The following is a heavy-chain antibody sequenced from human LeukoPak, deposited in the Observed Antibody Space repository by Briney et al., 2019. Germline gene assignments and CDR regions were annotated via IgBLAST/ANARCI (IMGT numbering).Heavy chain of an antibody. CDR1: GGTFSSYA. D-gene: IGHD3-10*01. J-gene: IGHJ3*02. CDR3: ARDYGSGNYPDAFDI. V-gene: IGHV1-69*13. Sequence: SVKVSCKASGGTFSSYAISWVRQAPGQGLEWMGGIIPIFGTANYAQKFQGRVTITADESTSTAYMELSSLRSEDTAVYYCARDYGSGNYPDAFDIWGQGTMVTVSS. CDR2: IIPIFGTA.